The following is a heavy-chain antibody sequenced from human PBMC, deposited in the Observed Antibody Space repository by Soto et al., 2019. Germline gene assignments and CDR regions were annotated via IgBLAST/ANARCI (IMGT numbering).Heavy chain of an antibody. V-gene: IGHV3-23*01. D-gene: IGHD6-19*01. CDR2: ISGSDGNT. CDR1: GFTFSSYA. CDR3: AKDLFLAVAGHNPWAFDI. Sequence: VVSLRLTCAASGFTFSSYAISWVRLAPGKGLEWVSAISGSDGNTYYADSMKGRFTISRDNSKNTLYLQMNSLRAEDTAVYYCAKDLFLAVAGHNPWAFDIWGQGTMVTVSS. J-gene: IGHJ3*02.